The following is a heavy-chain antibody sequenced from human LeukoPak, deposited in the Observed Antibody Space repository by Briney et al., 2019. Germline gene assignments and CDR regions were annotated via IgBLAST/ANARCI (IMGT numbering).Heavy chain of an antibody. J-gene: IGHJ4*02. CDR1: GFTVAVNY. D-gene: IGHD3-16*01. CDR3: AADFYTSYHLGY. CDR2: IYRSGSI. V-gene: IGHV3-66*01. Sequence: GGSLRLSCAVSGFTVAVNYMSWVRQAPGKGLEWVSIIYRSGSISYADSVKGRFIISRDSSTNTVSLQMTRLRAEDTAVYYCAADFYTSYHLGYWGQGTLVTVSS.